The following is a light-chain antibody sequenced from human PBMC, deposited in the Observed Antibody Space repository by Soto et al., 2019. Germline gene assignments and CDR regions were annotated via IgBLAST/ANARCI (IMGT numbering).Light chain of an antibody. CDR2: SAS. V-gene: IGKV1-39*01. CDR1: RTISTY. J-gene: IGKJ1*01. CDR3: QQSNSMPWT. Sequence: DIQMAQSPSSLSAFVGDRVTITCRASRTISTYLNWYQKKPGSAPRLLIHSASSLQSRIPSRFTGSGSGTEFTLTISGLQPEDFATYYCQQSNSMPWTFGPGTEV.